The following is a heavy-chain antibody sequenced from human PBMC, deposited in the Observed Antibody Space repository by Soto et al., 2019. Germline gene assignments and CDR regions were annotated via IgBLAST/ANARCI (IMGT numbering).Heavy chain of an antibody. V-gene: IGHV4-59*01. D-gene: IGHD6-13*01. CDR1: GGSISSYY. Sequence: SETLSLTCTVSGGSISSYYWSWIRQPPGKGLEWIGYIYYSGSTNYNPSLKSRVTISVATSKNQFSLKLSSVTAADTVVYYCGRQYWAAGHFDYWGQGTLVTVS. CDR2: IYYSGST. J-gene: IGHJ4*02. CDR3: GRQYWAAGHFDY.